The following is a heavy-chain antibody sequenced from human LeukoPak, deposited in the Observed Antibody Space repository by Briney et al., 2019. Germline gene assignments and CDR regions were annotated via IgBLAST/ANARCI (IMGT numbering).Heavy chain of an antibody. CDR3: ARVPARVIGMKDAFDI. Sequence: GGSLRLSCAASGFTFSSYSMNWVRQVPGKGLEWVSSISGSSSYIYYADSVKGRFTISRHNAKNSLYLQMNSLRAEDTAVYYCARVPARVIGMKDAFDIWGQGTMVTVSS. CDR2: ISGSSSYI. V-gene: IGHV3-21*01. CDR1: GFTFSSYS. D-gene: IGHD3-16*02. J-gene: IGHJ3*02.